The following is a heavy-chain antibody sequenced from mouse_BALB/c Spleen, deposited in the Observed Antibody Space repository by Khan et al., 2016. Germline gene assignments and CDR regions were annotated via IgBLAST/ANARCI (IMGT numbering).Heavy chain of an antibody. J-gene: IGHJ2*01. CDR3: SRSVYGYDARVYYFDY. Sequence: EVELVESGGGLVQPGGSRKLSCAASGFTLSSFGMHWVRQAPEKGLEWVAYIISGRSTIYYADTVKGRITISIYHLSTTLFLQLPSLSSQDTAMYYCSRSVYGYDARVYYFDYWSRGTTRTVCS. D-gene: IGHD2-2*01. V-gene: IGHV5-17*02. CDR2: IISGRSTI. CDR1: GFTLSSFG.